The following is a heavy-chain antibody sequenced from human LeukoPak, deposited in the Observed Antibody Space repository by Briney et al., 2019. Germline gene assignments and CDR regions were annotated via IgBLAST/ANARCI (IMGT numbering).Heavy chain of an antibody. J-gene: IGHJ4*02. CDR1: GYSISSGYY. V-gene: IGHV4-38-2*02. CDR2: IYHSGNT. CDR3: AGRKLILTSYFDY. D-gene: IGHD2-8*01. Sequence: PSETLSLTCTVSGYSISSGYYWAWIRQPPGKGLQWIGNIYHSGNTYYNPSLKSRVTISVDTSKNQFSLKLSSVTAADTAVYYCAGRKLILTSYFDYWGQGTLVTVSS.